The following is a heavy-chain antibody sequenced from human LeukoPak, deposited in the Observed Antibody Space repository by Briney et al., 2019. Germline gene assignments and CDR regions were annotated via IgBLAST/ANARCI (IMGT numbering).Heavy chain of an antibody. CDR2: INPSGDST. CDR3: ARDWCYYDSSGYYLDY. V-gene: IGHV1-46*01. Sequence: ASVKVSCKASGYTFTNYYMHWVRQAPGQGGEWMGIINPSGDSTSYAQKLHGRVTMTSDTSTSTVYTDLSSLRSQDTAVYYCARDWCYYDSSGYYLDYWGEGTLVTVSS. D-gene: IGHD3-22*01. J-gene: IGHJ4*02. CDR1: GYTFTNYY.